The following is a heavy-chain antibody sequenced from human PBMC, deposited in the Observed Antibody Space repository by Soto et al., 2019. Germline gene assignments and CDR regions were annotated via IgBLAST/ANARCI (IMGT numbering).Heavy chain of an antibody. Sequence: ASVKVSCKASGYTFTSYAMHWVRQAPGQRLEWMGWINAGNGNTKYSQKFQGRVTITRDTSASTAYMELSSLRSEDTAVYYCAXRLATVTTRDYYYGMDVWGQGTTVTVSS. V-gene: IGHV1-3*01. J-gene: IGHJ6*02. CDR1: GYTFTSYA. CDR3: AXRLATVTTRDYYYGMDV. CDR2: INAGNGNT. D-gene: IGHD4-17*01.